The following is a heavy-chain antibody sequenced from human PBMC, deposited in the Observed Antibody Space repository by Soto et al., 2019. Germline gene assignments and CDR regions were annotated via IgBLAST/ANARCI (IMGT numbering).Heavy chain of an antibody. Sequence: PSETLSLTCSVSGVSVSSDYRNWVRQPAGKGLEWIGRIHPSGKTNYNPSLESRISMSVDTSKNQFSLLLNSVTAADTAVYFCARALADYSYPMDVWGQGTTVTVSS. CDR3: ARALADYSYPMDV. V-gene: IGHV4-4*07. CDR2: IHPSGKT. J-gene: IGHJ6*02. CDR1: GVSVSSDY. D-gene: IGHD6-19*01.